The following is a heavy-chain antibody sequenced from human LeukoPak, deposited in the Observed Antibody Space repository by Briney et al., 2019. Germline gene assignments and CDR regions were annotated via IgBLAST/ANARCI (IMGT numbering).Heavy chain of an antibody. V-gene: IGHV3-72*01. CDR3: AREDYFDY. J-gene: IGHJ4*02. CDR1: GFTFSDHY. Sequence: SGGSLRLSCAASGFTFSDHYMDWVRQAPGKGLEWVGRSRNKPDSYTTEYAASVKGRFTISRDDSKNSLYLQMNSLKTEDTAVYYCAREDYFDYWGQGTLVTVSS. CDR2: SRNKPDSYTT.